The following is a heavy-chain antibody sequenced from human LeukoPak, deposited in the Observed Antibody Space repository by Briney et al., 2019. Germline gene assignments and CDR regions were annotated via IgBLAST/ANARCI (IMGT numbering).Heavy chain of an antibody. J-gene: IGHJ3*02. D-gene: IGHD3-3*01. Sequence: SVKVSCKASGGTFSSYAISWVRQAPGQGLEWMGGIIPIFGTANYAQKFQGRVTITADESTSTAYMELSSLRSEDTAVYYCARDPMGSARFGVVSYAFDIWGQGTMVTVSS. CDR2: IIPIFGTA. CDR1: GGTFSSYA. CDR3: ARDPMGSARFGVVSYAFDI. V-gene: IGHV1-69*13.